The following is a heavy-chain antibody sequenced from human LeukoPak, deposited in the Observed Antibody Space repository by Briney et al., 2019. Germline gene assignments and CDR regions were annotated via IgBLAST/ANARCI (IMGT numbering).Heavy chain of an antibody. CDR2: IRGSGGTT. CDR1: GFTSSSHS. Sequence: PGGSLRLSCAASGFTSSSHSMSWVRQAPGQGLEWVSSIRGSGGTTYYADSVQGRSTISRDNSKNTLYLQMNSLRAEDTAIYYCANDLPGRTWFDTWGQGTLVTVSS. J-gene: IGHJ5*02. V-gene: IGHV3-23*01. D-gene: IGHD3/OR15-3a*01. CDR3: ANDLPGRTWFDT.